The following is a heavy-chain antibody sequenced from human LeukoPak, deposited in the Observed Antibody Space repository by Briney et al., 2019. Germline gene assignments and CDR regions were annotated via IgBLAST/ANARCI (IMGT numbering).Heavy chain of an antibody. D-gene: IGHD2-21*02. J-gene: IGHJ3*02. CDR1: GYRFTSYW. V-gene: IGHV5-51*01. CDR2: IYPGDSDT. Sequence: GGSLKISCKGSGYRFTSYWIGWVRRMPGKGLEWMGIIYPGDSDTRYSPSFQGQVAISADKSISTAYLQWSSLKASDTAMYYCARRVTAIHWAFHIWGQGTMVTVSS. CDR3: ARRVTAIHWAFHI.